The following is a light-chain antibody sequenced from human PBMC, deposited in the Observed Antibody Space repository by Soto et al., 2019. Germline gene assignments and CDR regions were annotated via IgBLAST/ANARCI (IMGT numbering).Light chain of an antibody. CDR1: QSVRSN. CDR3: QQYGSSLFT. CDR2: GAS. V-gene: IGKV3-15*01. Sequence: EIVMTQSPATLSVSPGERATLSCRASQSVRSNLAWYQQKLGQAPRLLIYGASTRATGIPARFSGSGSGTDFTLTITRLESEDFAVYYCQQYGSSLFTFGPGTKVDFK. J-gene: IGKJ3*01.